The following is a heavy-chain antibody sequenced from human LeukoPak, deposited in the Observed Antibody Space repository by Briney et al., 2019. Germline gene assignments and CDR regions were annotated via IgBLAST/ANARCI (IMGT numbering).Heavy chain of an antibody. D-gene: IGHD2-2*01. CDR2: LTQDESEK. CDR1: GFTFSNHW. J-gene: IGHJ4*02. CDR3: ARALDSSSSRYQAFEE. Sequence: GGSLRLSCSASGFTFSNHWMSGVRQAPGRGLEWVANLTQDESEKYYVDSVKGRFTISRDNAKSPTYLQMNSLRAEDTAVYYCARALDSSSSRYQAFEEWGQGTLVTVSS. V-gene: IGHV3-7*01.